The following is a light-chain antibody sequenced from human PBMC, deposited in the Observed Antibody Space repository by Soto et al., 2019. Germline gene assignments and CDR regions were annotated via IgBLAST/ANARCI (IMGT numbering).Light chain of an antibody. V-gene: IGLV2-8*01. CDR2: EVS. Sequence: QSALTQPPSASGSPGQSVTISCTGTSSDVGGYDYVSWYQQHPGKAPKLMISEVSKRPSGVPDRFSGSTSGNTASLTVSGLQAEDEADYCCSSYAGSNNLVFGTGTKLTVL. CDR1: SSDVGGYDY. CDR3: SSYAGSNNLV. J-gene: IGLJ1*01.